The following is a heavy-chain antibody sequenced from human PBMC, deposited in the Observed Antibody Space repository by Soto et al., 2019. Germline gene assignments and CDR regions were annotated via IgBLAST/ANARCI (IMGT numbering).Heavy chain of an antibody. Sequence: GGSLRLSCAASGCTFRSYSMNWNRQSQGKGLEWLSYISSSSNTIFYADSVKGRFTISRDSANSSLYLQLNSLRDDDTAVYFCARGLGWRRGPFDFWGQGTPVTVSS. CDR1: GCTFRSYS. D-gene: IGHD2-21*01. CDR2: ISSSSNTI. J-gene: IGHJ4*02. V-gene: IGHV3-48*02. CDR3: ARGLGWRRGPFDF.